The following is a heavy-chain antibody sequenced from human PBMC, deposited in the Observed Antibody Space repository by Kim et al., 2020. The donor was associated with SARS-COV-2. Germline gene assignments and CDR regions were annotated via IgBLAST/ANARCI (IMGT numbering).Heavy chain of an antibody. Sequence: SETLSLTCSVSGVSFSQAYWSWSRQPPGKGLQWIGSVIPGGSTDYNPSLRSRLTISLDISKNEFSLKLSSMTAADTATYYCARGRISYIWGQG. CDR1: GVSFSQAY. V-gene: IGHV4-59*13. CDR2: VIPGGST. CDR3: ARGRISYI. J-gene: IGHJ3*02.